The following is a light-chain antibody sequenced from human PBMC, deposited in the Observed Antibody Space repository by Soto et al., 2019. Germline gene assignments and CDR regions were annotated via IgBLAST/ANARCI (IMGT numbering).Light chain of an antibody. J-gene: IGLJ1*01. CDR3: FSFTTDWTHV. CDR1: ISDVGAYNY. Sequence: SVRRPPASVSGSPGQAVTSSCTGTISDVGAYNYVSWFQQHPGKAPTLIISEVSNRPSGVSNRFSGYKSGNAASLTISGLQAEDEADYFCFSFTTDWTHVFGTGTKVT. V-gene: IGLV2-14*01. CDR2: EVS.